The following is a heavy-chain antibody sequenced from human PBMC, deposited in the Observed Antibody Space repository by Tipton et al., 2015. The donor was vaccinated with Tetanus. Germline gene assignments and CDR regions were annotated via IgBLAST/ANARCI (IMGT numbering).Heavy chain of an antibody. CDR3: AGRLFGMAISEYHFAMDV. Sequence: QLVQSGGGFVKPGGSLRLSCVASHVVFNNAWMNWVRQAPGKGLEWVGRITSKNDGETTEYAAPVQGRFTFLRDDSKNTVYLQMNSLKTEDTAVYYCAGRLFGMAISEYHFAMDVWGQGTPVTVSS. CDR2: ITSKNDGETT. V-gene: IGHV3-15*07. J-gene: IGHJ6*02. CDR1: HVVFNNAW. D-gene: IGHD3-3*01.